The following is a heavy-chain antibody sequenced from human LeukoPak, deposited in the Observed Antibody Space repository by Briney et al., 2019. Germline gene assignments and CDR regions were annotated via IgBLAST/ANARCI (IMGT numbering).Heavy chain of an antibody. CDR1: GYTFTSYG. J-gene: IGHJ6*03. Sequence: GASVKVSCKASGYTFTSYGISWVRQATGQGLEWMGWMNPNSGNTGYAQKFQGRVTMTRNTSISTAYMELSSLRSEDTAVYYCARGRQQWLVLSGRNYYMDVWGKGTTVTISS. V-gene: IGHV1-8*02. D-gene: IGHD6-19*01. CDR3: ARGRQQWLVLSGRNYYMDV. CDR2: MNPNSGNT.